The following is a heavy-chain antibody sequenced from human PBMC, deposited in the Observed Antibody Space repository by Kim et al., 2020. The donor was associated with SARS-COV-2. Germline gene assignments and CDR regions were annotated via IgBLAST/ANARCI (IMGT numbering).Heavy chain of an antibody. D-gene: IGHD6-13*01. J-gene: IGHJ6*02. CDR2: ISWDGGST. Sequence: GGSLRLSCAASGFTFDDYTMHWVRQAPGKGLEWVSPISWDGGSTYYADSVKGRFTISRDNSKNSLYLQMNSLRTEDTALYYCAKDIRAAAGYYYYYGMDVWGQGTTVAVSS. CDR1: GFTFDDYT. V-gene: IGHV3-43*01. CDR3: AKDIRAAAGYYYYYGMDV.